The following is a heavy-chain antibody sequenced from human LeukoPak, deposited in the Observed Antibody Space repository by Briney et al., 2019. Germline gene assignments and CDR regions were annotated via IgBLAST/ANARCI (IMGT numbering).Heavy chain of an antibody. CDR3: ARDVFLDY. V-gene: IGHV4-59*01. CDR2: IYYSGST. CDR1: GGXISSYY. Sequence: AETLSLTCTVSGGXISSYYWSWIRQPPGKGLEWIGYIYYSGSTNYNPSLKSRVTISVDTSKNQFSLKLSSVTAADTAVYYCARDVFLDYWGQGTLVTVSS. D-gene: IGHD2-21*01. J-gene: IGHJ4*02.